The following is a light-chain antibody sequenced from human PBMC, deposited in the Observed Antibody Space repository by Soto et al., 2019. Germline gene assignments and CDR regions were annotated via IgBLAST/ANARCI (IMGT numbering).Light chain of an antibody. CDR2: AAS. CDR3: QHSYSTLYT. J-gene: IGKJ2*01. CDR1: QSMSSY. V-gene: IGKV1-39*01. Sequence: DIQMTQSPSSLSASVGDRVTITCRASQSMSSYLNWYQQKPGKAPKLLIYAASSLQSGVPSRFSGSGSGTDFTLTISSLQPEDFATYYCQHSYSTLYTFGQGTKLEIK.